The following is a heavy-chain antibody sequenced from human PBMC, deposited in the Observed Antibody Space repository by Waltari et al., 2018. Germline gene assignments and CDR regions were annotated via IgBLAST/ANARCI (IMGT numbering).Heavy chain of an antibody. CDR3: ARDLTVLDYDYGLDV. D-gene: IGHD3-3*01. Sequence: QVQLVESGGGLVKPGGSLRLSCIASGFSFRDCSVTWIRQAPGKGLEWVSKVSGRGDDINYADSVKGRFTVSRDNAKNSLYLQMNSLRAEDTAVYYCARDLTVLDYDYGLDVWGQGTTVTVSS. CDR1: GFSFRDCS. J-gene: IGHJ6*02. CDR2: VSGRGDDI. V-gene: IGHV3-11*04.